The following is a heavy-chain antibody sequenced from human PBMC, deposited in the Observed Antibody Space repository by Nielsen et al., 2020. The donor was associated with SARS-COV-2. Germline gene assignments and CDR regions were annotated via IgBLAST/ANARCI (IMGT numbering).Heavy chain of an antibody. Sequence: GESLKISCAASGFTFSSYGMHWVRQAPGKGLEWVAVIWYDGSNKYYADSVKGRFTISRDNSKNTLYLQMNSLRAEDTAVYYCASGGIAAAGTFYYYGMDVWGQGTTVTVSS. V-gene: IGHV3-33*01. CDR2: IWYDGSNK. CDR3: ASGGIAAAGTFYYYGMDV. CDR1: GFTFSSYG. J-gene: IGHJ6*02. D-gene: IGHD6-13*01.